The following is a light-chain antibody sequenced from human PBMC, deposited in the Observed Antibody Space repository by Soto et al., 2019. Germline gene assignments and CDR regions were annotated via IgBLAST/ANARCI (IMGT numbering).Light chain of an antibody. CDR1: SSNIGAGYD. J-gene: IGLJ2*01. Sequence: QSVLTQPPSVSGAPGQRVTISCTGSSSNIGAGYDVHWYRQLPGTAPKLLIYGNSNRPSGVPDRFSGSKSGTSASLAITGLQAEDEADYYCQSYDSSLSGSHVVFGGGTKLTVL. V-gene: IGLV1-40*01. CDR3: QSYDSSLSGSHVV. CDR2: GNS.